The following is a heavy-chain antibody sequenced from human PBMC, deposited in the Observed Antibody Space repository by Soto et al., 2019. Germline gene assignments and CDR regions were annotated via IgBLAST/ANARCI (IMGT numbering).Heavy chain of an antibody. D-gene: IGHD1-1*01. CDR1: GYTFTSYG. CDR2: ISAYNGNT. V-gene: IGHV1-18*01. J-gene: IGHJ6*02. CDR3: ARDQTGIGGFYYYYGMDV. Sequence: ASVKVSCKASGYTFTSYGISWVRRAPGQGLEWMGWISAYNGNTNYAQKLQGRVTMTTDTSTSTAYMELRSLRSDDTAVYYCARDQTGIGGFYYYYGMDVWGQGTTVTVSS.